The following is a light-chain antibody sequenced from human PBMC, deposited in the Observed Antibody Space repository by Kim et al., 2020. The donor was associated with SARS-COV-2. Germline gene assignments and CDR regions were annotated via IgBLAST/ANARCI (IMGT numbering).Light chain of an antibody. CDR1: QSIVED. Sequence: VSTGKGATHPCRAGQSIVEDLAWDQQKPGQAPRLLIYGASNRATGIPDRFSGSGSGTEFSLTLSSLPSEDFAVYFCQQYSNWPPYTFRQGTKLEIK. V-gene: IGKV3-15*01. J-gene: IGKJ2*01. CDR2: GAS. CDR3: QQYSNWPPYT.